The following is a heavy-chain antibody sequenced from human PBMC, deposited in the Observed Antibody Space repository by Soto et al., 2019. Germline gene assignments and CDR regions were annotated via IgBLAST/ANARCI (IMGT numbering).Heavy chain of an antibody. CDR2: IIPLFRTP. D-gene: IGHD4-4*01. V-gene: IGHV1-69*12. Sequence: QVQLVQSGAEMKEPGSSVKVSCKTSGGTFSSSAISWLRQAPGQGLEWMGGIIPLFRTPDYAQKFQGRVTIAADASTSTAYMELSSLRSEDTAVYYCARDNDRLQLGGNYYYILDVWGHGTTITVSS. CDR3: ARDNDRLQLGGNYYYILDV. CDR1: GGTFSSSA. J-gene: IGHJ6*02.